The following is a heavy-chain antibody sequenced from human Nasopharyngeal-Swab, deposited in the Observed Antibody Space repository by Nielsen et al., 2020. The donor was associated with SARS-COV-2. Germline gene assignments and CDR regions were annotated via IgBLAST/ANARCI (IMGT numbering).Heavy chain of an antibody. Sequence: SETLSLTCAVSGGSISSGGYSWSWIRQPPGKGLEWIGYIYHSGSTYYNPSLKSRVTISVDTSKNQFSLKLSSVTAADTAVYYCATNTRIVPAGAFDIWGQGTMVTVSS. CDR3: ATNTRIVPAGAFDI. CDR1: GGSISSGGYS. V-gene: IGHV4-30-2*02. CDR2: IYHSGST. D-gene: IGHD2-8*01. J-gene: IGHJ3*02.